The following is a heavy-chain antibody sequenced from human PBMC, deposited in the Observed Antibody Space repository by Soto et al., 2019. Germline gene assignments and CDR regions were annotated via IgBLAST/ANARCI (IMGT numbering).Heavy chain of an antibody. CDR2: ISYDGRNK. D-gene: IGHD2-21*01. CDR3: AKDLKSRLPTGIRFYYYGLDV. CDR1: GFTFRSYG. V-gene: IGHV3-30*18. Sequence: QVQLVESGGGVVQPGRSLRLSCEASGFTFRSYGLHWVRQAPGKGLEWVAVISYDGRNKSYADPVKGRFIISRDDSKNILYLQMNSLRAEDTALYSCAKDLKSRLPTGIRFYYYGLDVWGQGTTVTVSS. J-gene: IGHJ6*02.